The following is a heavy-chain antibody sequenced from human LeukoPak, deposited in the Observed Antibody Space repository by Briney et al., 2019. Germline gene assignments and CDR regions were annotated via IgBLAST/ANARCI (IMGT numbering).Heavy chain of an antibody. J-gene: IGHJ4*02. CDR2: VSPADSDT. CDR1: GYTFISHW. D-gene: IGHD2-21*01. CDR3: ARMGGDPLDY. Sequence: GESLKISCKVSGYTFISHWIAWVRQMPGKGLEWMGIVSPADSDTKYSPSFQGQVIISADKSINTAYLQWSSLKASDSAMYYCARMGGDPLDYWGQGTLVTVSS. V-gene: IGHV5-51*01.